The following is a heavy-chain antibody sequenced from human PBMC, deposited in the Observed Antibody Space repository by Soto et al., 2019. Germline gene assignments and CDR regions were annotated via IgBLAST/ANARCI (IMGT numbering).Heavy chain of an antibody. Sequence: VGSLRLSCAASGFTFSSYEMNWVRQAPGKGLEWVSYISSSGSTIYYADSVKGRFTISRDNAKNSLYLQMNSLRAEDTAVYYCVTNTPYYYGSGSLPLDYWGQGTLVTVSS. CDR3: VTNTPYYYGSGSLPLDY. V-gene: IGHV3-48*03. CDR2: ISSSGSTI. J-gene: IGHJ4*02. D-gene: IGHD3-10*01. CDR1: GFTFSSYE.